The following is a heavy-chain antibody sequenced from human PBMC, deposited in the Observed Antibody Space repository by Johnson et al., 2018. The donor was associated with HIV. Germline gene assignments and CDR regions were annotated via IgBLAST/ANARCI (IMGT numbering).Heavy chain of an antibody. J-gene: IGHJ3*02. CDR3: ARDRGGIVGYDAFDS. CDR2: IKQDGSEK. Sequence: MLLVESGGVVVQPGGSLRLSCAASGITFSDYWMSWVRQTPGKGLEWVANIKQDGSEKYYVDSVKGRFTISRDNAKNSLYLQMNSLRAEDTAVYYCARDRGGIVGYDAFDSWGQGTMVTVSS. V-gene: IGHV3-7*01. D-gene: IGHD1-26*01. CDR1: GITFSDYW.